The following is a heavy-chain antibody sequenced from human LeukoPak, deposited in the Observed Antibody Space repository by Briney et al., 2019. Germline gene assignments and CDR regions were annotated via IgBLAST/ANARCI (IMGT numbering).Heavy chain of an antibody. CDR1: GGTFSSYA. V-gene: IGHV1-69*05. CDR3: ARWAGEDAFDI. CDR2: IIPIFGTA. J-gene: IGHJ3*02. Sequence: SVKVSCKASGGTFSSYAISWVRQAPGQGLEWMGRIIPIFGTANYAQKFQGRVTITTDESTSTAYMELSSLRSEDTAVYYCARWAGEDAFDIWGQGTMLTVSS.